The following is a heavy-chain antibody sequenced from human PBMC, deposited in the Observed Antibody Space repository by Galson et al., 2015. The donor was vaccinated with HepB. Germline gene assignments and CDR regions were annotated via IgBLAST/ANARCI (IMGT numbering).Heavy chain of an antibody. D-gene: IGHD6-13*01. CDR1: GGSISSSSYY. V-gene: IGHV4-39*01. CDR2: IYYSGST. J-gene: IGHJ5*02. Sequence: SETLSLTCTVSGGSISSSSYYWGWIRQPPGKGLEWIGSIYYSGSTYYNPSLKSRVTISVDTSKNQFSLKLSSVTAADTAVYYCARRNRSGYSSSWSVGFDPWGQGTLVTVSS. CDR3: ARRNRSGYSSSWSVGFDP.